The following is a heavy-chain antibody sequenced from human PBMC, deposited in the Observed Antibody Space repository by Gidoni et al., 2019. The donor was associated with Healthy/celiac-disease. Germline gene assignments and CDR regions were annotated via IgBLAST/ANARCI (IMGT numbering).Heavy chain of an antibody. CDR3: AREGGTRWLQFLWPYYFDY. Sequence: QVQLQQWGAGLLKPSETLSLTCAVYGGSFSGYYWSWIRQPPGKGLEWIGEINHSGSTNYNPSLKSRVTISVDTSKNQFSLKLSSVTAADTAVYYCAREGGTRWLQFLWPYYFDYWGQGTLVTVSS. J-gene: IGHJ4*02. D-gene: IGHD3-3*01. V-gene: IGHV4-34*01. CDR2: INHSGST. CDR1: GGSFSGYY.